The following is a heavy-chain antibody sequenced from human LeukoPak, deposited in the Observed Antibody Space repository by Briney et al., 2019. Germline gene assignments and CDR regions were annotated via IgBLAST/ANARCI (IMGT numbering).Heavy chain of an antibody. CDR3: ARDGSGVWFDY. Sequence: ASVKVSCKASNYTFTSYGISWVRQAPGQGLEWMAWIKAYNGDTNYAQKFQGRVTLTTDTSTSTAYMELRSLRSDDTAVYYCARDGSGVWFDYWGQGTLVTVSS. J-gene: IGHJ4*02. CDR1: NYTFTSYG. V-gene: IGHV1-18*01. D-gene: IGHD3-10*01. CDR2: IKAYNGDT.